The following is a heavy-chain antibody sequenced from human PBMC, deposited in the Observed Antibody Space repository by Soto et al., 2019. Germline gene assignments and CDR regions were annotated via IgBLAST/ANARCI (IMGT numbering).Heavy chain of an antibody. D-gene: IGHD3-3*01. CDR3: AKFGYYDFWSDLSDY. Sequence: GGSLSLSCAASGFTFSSYAMSWVRQAPGKGLEWVSAISGSGGSTYYADSVKGRFTISRDNSKNTLYLQMNSLRAEDTAVYYCAKFGYYDFWSDLSDYWGQGTLVTVSS. J-gene: IGHJ4*02. V-gene: IGHV3-23*01. CDR1: GFTFSSYA. CDR2: ISGSGGST.